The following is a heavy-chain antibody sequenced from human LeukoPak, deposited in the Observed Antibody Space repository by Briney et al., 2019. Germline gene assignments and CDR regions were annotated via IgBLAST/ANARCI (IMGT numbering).Heavy chain of an antibody. V-gene: IGHV1-2*02. J-gene: IGHJ3*01. CDR3: ARERRDFWSGYPF. CDR2: INPNSGGT. CDR1: GYTFTGYY. D-gene: IGHD3-3*01. Sequence: ASVKVSCKASGYTFTGYYMHWVRQAPGQGLEWMGWINPNSGGTNYAQKFQGRVTMTRDTSISTAYMELSRPRSDDTAVYYCARERRDFWSGYPFWGQGTMVTVSS.